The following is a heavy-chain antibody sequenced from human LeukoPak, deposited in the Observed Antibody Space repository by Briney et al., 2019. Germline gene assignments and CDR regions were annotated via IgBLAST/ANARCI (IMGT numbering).Heavy chain of an antibody. V-gene: IGHV4-4*07. CDR2: IYTSGST. D-gene: IGHD5-24*01. J-gene: IGHJ4*02. Sequence: PSETLSLTCTVSGGSISSYYWSWIRQPAGKGLEWIGRIYTSGSTNYNPSLKSRVTMSVDTSKNQFSLKLSSVTAADTAVYYCARGNVEMATIGHPSFEYYFDYWGQGTLVTVSS. CDR3: ARGNVEMATIGHPSFEYYFDY. CDR1: GGSISSYY.